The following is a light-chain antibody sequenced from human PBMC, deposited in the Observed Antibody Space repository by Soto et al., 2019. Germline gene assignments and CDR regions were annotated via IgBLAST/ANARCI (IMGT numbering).Light chain of an antibody. CDR3: SSYISDNRSYV. Sequence: QSVLTQPPSVSGAPGQRVTISCTGSGSNFGAGFDVHWYQQLPGTAPKLLIYGNNNRPSGVPDRFSGSKSGTSASLAITGLQAEDEADYYCSSYISDNRSYVFGTGTKVTVL. V-gene: IGLV1-40*01. J-gene: IGLJ1*01. CDR1: GSNFGAGFD. CDR2: GNN.